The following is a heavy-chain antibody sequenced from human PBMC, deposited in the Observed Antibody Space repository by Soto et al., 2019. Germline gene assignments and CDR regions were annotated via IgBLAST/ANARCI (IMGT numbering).Heavy chain of an antibody. D-gene: IGHD2-21*02. CDR3: ATAAGCGGDCYGR. Sequence: SETLSLTCAVYGGSFSGYYWSWIRQPPGKGLEWIGEINHSGSTNYNLSLKSRVTISVDTSKNQFSLKLSSVTAADTAVYYCATAAGCGGDCYGRWGQGTLVTVPS. CDR2: INHSGST. J-gene: IGHJ4*02. CDR1: GGSFSGYY. V-gene: IGHV4-34*01.